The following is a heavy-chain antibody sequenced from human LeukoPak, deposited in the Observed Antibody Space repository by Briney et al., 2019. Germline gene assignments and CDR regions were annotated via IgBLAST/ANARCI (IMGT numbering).Heavy chain of an antibody. Sequence: ASVKVSCKASGYTFTSYDINWVRQATGQGLEWMGWMNPNSGNTGYAQKFQGRVTMTRNTSISTAYMELSSLRSEDTAVYYCARTVSISTEQQLDRSNDYWGQGTLVTVSS. D-gene: IGHD6-13*01. CDR1: GYTFTSYD. J-gene: IGHJ4*02. CDR3: ARTVSISTEQQLDRSNDY. CDR2: MNPNSGNT. V-gene: IGHV1-8*01.